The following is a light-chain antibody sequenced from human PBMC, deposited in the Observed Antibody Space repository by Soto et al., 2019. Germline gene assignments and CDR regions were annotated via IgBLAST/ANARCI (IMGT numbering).Light chain of an antibody. CDR2: GNS. CDR1: SSNIGANYD. J-gene: IGLJ1*01. CDR3: QSYDSTLSARYV. Sequence: QSVLTQPPSVSGAPGQRVTISCTGSSSNIGANYDVHWYQQRPGTAPKLLIFGNSNRPSGVPDRFSGSKSGTSASLAITGLQAEDVGDYYCQSYDSTLSARYVFGTGTKVTVL. V-gene: IGLV1-40*01.